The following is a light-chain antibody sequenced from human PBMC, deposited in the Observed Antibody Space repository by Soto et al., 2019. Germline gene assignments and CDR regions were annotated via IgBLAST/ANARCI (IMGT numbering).Light chain of an antibody. J-gene: IGLJ3*02. CDR2: DVN. Sequence: QSALTQPPSASGSPGQSLTISCTGTSSDVGAHNYVSWYQQNPGKAPKLMLYDVNKRSSGVPDRFSGSKSGNTASLTVSGLQAEDEADYYCSSYAGGNNWVFGGGTKLTVL. CDR3: SSYAGGNNWV. V-gene: IGLV2-8*01. CDR1: SSDVGAHNY.